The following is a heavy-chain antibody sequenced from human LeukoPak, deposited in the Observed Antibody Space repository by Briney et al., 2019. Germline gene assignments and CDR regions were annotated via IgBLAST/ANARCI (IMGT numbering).Heavy chain of an antibody. Sequence: SVKVSCKASGGTFNNYATSWLRQAPGQGLEWMGRIIPILNIANYAQKFQGRVTITAVKSTSTAYLELSSLRSEDTAVYYCGYCSGGSCYSRDWFDPWGQGTLVTVSS. D-gene: IGHD2-15*01. CDR2: IIPILNIA. CDR1: GGTFNNYA. CDR3: GYCSGGSCYSRDWFDP. V-gene: IGHV1-69*10. J-gene: IGHJ5*02.